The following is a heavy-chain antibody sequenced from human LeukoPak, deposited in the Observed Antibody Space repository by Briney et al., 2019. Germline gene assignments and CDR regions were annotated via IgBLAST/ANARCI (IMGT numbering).Heavy chain of an antibody. CDR3: AKDGGVRGPDYYYYMDV. CDR2: IKQDGSEK. CDR1: GFTFSSYW. Sequence: GGSLRLSCAASGFTFSSYWMSWVRQAPGKGLEWVANIKQDGSEKYYVDSVKGRFTISRDNAKNTLYLQMNSLRAEDTAVYYCAKDGGVRGPDYYYYMDVWGKGTTVTISS. D-gene: IGHD3-10*01. V-gene: IGHV3-7*01. J-gene: IGHJ6*03.